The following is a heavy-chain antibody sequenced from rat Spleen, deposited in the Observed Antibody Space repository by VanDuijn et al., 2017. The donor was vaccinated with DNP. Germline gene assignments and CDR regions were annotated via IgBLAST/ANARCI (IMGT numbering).Heavy chain of an antibody. CDR1: GFTFNDSN. CDR2: IVYDGTRT. Sequence: EVQLVESGGGLVQPGRSLKVSCAASGFTFNDSNMAWVRQTPKKDLEWVATIVYDGTRTYYRDSVKGRFTISRDNAKSTLYLQMDSLRSEDTATFYCTTDFERGYWGQGVMVTVSS. D-gene: IGHD1-11*01. J-gene: IGHJ2*01. V-gene: IGHV5S10*01. CDR3: TTDFERGY.